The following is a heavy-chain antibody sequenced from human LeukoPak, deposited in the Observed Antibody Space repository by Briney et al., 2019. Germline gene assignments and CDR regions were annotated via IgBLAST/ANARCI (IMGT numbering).Heavy chain of an antibody. D-gene: IGHD3-3*01. CDR1: GGSFSGYY. V-gene: IGHV4-34*01. Sequence: PSETLSLTCAVYGGSFSGYYWSWIRQPPGKGLEWIGEINHSGSTNYNPSLKSRVTISVDTSKNQFSLKLSSVTAADTAVYYCASAVVTIFGVVSQFDYWGQGTLVTVSS. CDR2: INHSGST. J-gene: IGHJ4*02. CDR3: ASAVVTIFGVVSQFDY.